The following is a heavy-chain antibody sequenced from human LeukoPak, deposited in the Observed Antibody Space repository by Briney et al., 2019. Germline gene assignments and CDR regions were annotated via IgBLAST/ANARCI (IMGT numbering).Heavy chain of an antibody. CDR2: ISGGDGST. CDR3: AKEELSAFDI. CDR1: GFTFNSYA. Sequence: PGGSLRLSCAASGFTFNSYAMSWVRQAPGKGLEWVSAISGGDGSTYYADSVKGWFTISRDNSKNTLYLQMNSLRAEDTAVYYCAKEELSAFDIWGQGTMVTVSS. D-gene: IGHD3-10*01. J-gene: IGHJ3*02. V-gene: IGHV3-23*01.